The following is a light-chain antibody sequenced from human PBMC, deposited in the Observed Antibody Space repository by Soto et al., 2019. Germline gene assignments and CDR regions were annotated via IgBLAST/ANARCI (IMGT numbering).Light chain of an antibody. Sequence: EIVMTQSPATLSVSPGERATLSCRASQSISSNLAWYQQKPGQAPRLLIYDASTRATGNPARFSGSGSGTEFTLTISSLQSEDFVVYYCHQYNKWPRTFGQGTKVEIK. CDR3: HQYNKWPRT. V-gene: IGKV3-15*01. CDR2: DAS. J-gene: IGKJ1*01. CDR1: QSISSN.